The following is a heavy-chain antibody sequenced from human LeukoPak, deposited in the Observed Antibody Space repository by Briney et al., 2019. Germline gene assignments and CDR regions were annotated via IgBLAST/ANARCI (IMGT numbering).Heavy chain of an antibody. J-gene: IGHJ5*02. Sequence: ASVTVSLKCTGYTFFGYYMHWVRQAPRQGLEWMGWINLKSGGTNYAQKFQGSVTRTRATSISTAYMELSSLRSDDTAVYSGARVDRVPYIAEYNWLDPWGQGTLVTVSS. CDR2: INLKSGGT. V-gene: IGHV1-2*02. CDR3: ARVDRVPYIAEYNWLDP. D-gene: IGHD6-13*01. CDR1: GYTFFGYY.